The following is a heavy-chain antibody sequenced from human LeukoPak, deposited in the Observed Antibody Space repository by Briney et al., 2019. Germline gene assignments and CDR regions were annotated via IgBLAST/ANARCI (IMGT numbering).Heavy chain of an antibody. J-gene: IGHJ3*02. CDR2: IYIGGDT. V-gene: IGHV3-53*01. D-gene: IGHD1-26*01. CDR3: ARSLLGTPGAFDI. Sequence: GGSLRLSCAASGFTVSVYYMSWVRQAPGKGLEWVSLIYIGGDTYSADSVKGRFTISIDNSKNTLYLQLYSLRAEHTALYYCARSLLGTPGAFDIWGGGTMVTVSS. CDR1: GFTVSVYY.